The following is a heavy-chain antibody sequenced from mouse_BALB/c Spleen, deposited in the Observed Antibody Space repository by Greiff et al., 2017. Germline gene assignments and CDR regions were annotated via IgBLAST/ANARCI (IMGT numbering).Heavy chain of an antibody. J-gene: IGHJ2*01. CDR1: GYTFTSYW. D-gene: IGHD2-10*02. Sequence: QVQLQQPGAELVKPGASVKLSCKASGYTFTSYWMHWVKQRPGQGLEWIGEIDPSDSYTNYNQKFKGKATLTVDKSSSTAYMQLSSLTSEDSAVYYCALYGNYGFDYWGQGTTLTVSS. CDR3: ALYGNYGFDY. CDR2: IDPSDSYT. V-gene: IGHV1-69*02.